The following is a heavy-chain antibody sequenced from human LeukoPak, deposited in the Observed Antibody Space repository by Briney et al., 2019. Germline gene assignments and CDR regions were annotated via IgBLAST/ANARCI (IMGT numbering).Heavy chain of an antibody. CDR3: ASGGSSSWYRWFDP. J-gene: IGHJ5*02. D-gene: IGHD6-13*01. CDR2: IYYSGST. CDR1: GGSISSGDYY. Sequence: PSETLSLTCTVSGGSISSGDYYWSWIRQPPGKGLEWIGYIYYSGSTYYNPSLKSRVTISVDTSKNQFSLNLSSVTAADTAVYCCASGGSSSWYRWFDPWGQGTLVTVSS. V-gene: IGHV4-30-4*01.